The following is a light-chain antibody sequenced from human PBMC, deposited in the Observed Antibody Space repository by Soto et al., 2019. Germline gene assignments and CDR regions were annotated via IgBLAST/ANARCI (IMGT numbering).Light chain of an antibody. CDR1: SSNIGAGYD. CDR2: GNS. CDR3: QSYDSSLSGWV. V-gene: IGLV1-40*01. J-gene: IGLJ3*02. Sequence: QSVLTQPPSVSGAPGQRVTISCTGSSSNIGAGYDVHWYQQLPGTAPKLLISGNSNRPSGVPDRFSGSKSSTSASLAITGLQAEDDADYYCQSYDSSLSGWVFGGGTKLTVL.